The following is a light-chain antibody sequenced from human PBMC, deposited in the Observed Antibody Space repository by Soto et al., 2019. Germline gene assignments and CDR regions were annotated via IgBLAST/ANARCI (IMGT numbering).Light chain of an antibody. CDR3: QQYIISVT. CDR1: QSVDSTF. V-gene: IGKV3-20*01. Sequence: EIVLTQSPGSLSLSPGERATLSCRASQSVDSTFFAWYQKKPGQAPRLLMYGVSKRATGIPDRFRGSGSGTDFTLTYSRLEPEDFAVYHCQQYIISVTFGQGTRVEIK. CDR2: GVS. J-gene: IGKJ1*01.